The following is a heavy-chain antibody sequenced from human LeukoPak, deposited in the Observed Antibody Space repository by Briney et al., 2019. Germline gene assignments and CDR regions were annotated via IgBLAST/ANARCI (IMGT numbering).Heavy chain of an antibody. CDR3: AREITRKVSYGDPIRFDY. Sequence: RASVKVSCKASGYTFTGYYMHWVRQAPGQGLEWMGWINPNSGGTNYAQKFQGRVTMTRDTSISTAYMELSRLRSDDTAVYYCAREITRKVSYGDPIRFDYWGQGTLVTVSS. D-gene: IGHD4-17*01. V-gene: IGHV1-2*02. J-gene: IGHJ4*02. CDR1: GYTFTGYY. CDR2: INPNSGGT.